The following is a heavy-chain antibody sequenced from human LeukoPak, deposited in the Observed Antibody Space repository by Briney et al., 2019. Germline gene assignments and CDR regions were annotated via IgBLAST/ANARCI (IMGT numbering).Heavy chain of an antibody. V-gene: IGHV3-7*03. CDR3: AKGDDYSTRGFDY. CDR2: IKQDGSKK. CDR1: GFPFSSYW. J-gene: IGHJ4*02. D-gene: IGHD5-24*01. Sequence: PGGSLRLSCVASGFPFSSYWMTWVRQAPGKGLEWVANIKQDGSKKSYVDSVKGRFTISRDNAKNSLYLQMNSLRAEDTAVYYCAKGDDYSTRGFDYWGQGTLVTVSS.